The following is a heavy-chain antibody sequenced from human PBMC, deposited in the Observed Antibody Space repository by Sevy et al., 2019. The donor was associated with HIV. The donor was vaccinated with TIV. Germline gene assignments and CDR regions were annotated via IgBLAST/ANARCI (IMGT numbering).Heavy chain of an antibody. CDR1: GFTFSNYA. D-gene: IGHD1-26*01. CDR3: AKDRARVVGDAFDW. V-gene: IGHV3-23*01. CDR2: IGGSGGSS. Sequence: GGSLRLSCAVSGFTFSNYAMSWVRQAPGKGLEWVSAIGGSGGSSYYAESVKGRFIISRDNSKHTLSLQMNSLRGEDTAVYYCAKDRARVVGDAFDWWGQGTMVTVSS. J-gene: IGHJ3*01.